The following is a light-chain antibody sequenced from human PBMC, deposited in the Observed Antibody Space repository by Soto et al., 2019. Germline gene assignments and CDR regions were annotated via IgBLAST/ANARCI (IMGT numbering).Light chain of an antibody. Sequence: DIQMTQSPSTLSASVGDRVTITCRASQSISSWLAWYQQKPGKAPKLLIYKASSLESGVPSRFSGSGSGTEFTLTISSLQPDDFATYCCQHYNSYSEAFGQGTKVELK. CDR1: QSISSW. CDR3: QHYNSYSEA. J-gene: IGKJ1*01. V-gene: IGKV1-5*03. CDR2: KAS.